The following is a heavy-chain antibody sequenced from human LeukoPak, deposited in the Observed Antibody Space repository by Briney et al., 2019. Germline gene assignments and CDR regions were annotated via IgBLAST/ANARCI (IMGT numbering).Heavy chain of an antibody. V-gene: IGHV4-39*07. D-gene: IGHD3-22*01. CDR2: IYYSVNT. Sequence: SGTLSLTCTVSGGSISSSSYYWGWIRQPPGKGLEWIGTIYYSVNTYNNPSLKSRITISVDTSKNQFSLKLSSVTAADTAVYYCAKIDYDSSAYRTFDYWGQGTLVTVSS. CDR1: GGSISSSSYY. CDR3: AKIDYDSSAYRTFDY. J-gene: IGHJ4*02.